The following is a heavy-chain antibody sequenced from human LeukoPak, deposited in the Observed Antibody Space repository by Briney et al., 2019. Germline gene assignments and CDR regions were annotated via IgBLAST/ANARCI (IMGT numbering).Heavy chain of an antibody. D-gene: IGHD3-22*01. J-gene: IGHJ5*02. Sequence: SETLSLTCTVSGGSIGSGGYYWSWIRQHPGKGLEWIGYIYYSGSTYYNPSLKSRVTISVDTSKNQFSLKLSSVTAADTAVYYCARGALITMLVVVTAKGANWFDPWGQGTLVTVSS. CDR3: ARGALITMLVVVTAKGANWFDP. V-gene: IGHV4-31*03. CDR1: GGSIGSGGYY. CDR2: IYYSGST.